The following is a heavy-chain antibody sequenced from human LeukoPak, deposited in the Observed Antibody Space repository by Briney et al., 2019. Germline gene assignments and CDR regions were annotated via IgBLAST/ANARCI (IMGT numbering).Heavy chain of an antibody. CDR2: IHYTGAT. CDR1: GGSITGYY. D-gene: IGHD3-9*01. Sequence: SETLALTCAVYGGSITGYYWSWIRQTPGRGPEWVGEIHYTGATSYNPSLKSRATISTDTSKNQFSLRLSSVTAADTAVYYCARGNILTGYCFDFWGQGALVTVSS. V-gene: IGHV4-34*01. J-gene: IGHJ4*02. CDR3: ARGNILTGYCFDF.